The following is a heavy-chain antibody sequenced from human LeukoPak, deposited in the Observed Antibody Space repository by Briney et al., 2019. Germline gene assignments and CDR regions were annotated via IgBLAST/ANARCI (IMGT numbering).Heavy chain of an antibody. D-gene: IGHD1-1*01. CDR3: ARDTGTDSYYYYMDV. CDR1: GYTLTDSY. Sequence: ASVKVSCKASGYTLTDSYIYWVRQAPGQGLEWMGWINPNSGGTNNAQKFQGRVTMTLDMSITTAYMELSRLRSDDTAVYYCARDTGTDSYYYYMDVWGKGTTVTISS. CDR2: INPNSGGT. V-gene: IGHV1-2*02. J-gene: IGHJ6*03.